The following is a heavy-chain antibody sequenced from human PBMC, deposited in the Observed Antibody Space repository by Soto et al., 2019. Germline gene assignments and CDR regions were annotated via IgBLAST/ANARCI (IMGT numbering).Heavy chain of an antibody. D-gene: IGHD1-26*01. Sequence: QVQLVQSGAEVKRPGASVKVSCKASGYTFTTHYIHWVRQAPGQGPAWLGKINPDSGSTIFARKFQGRVTCTRYTSTATVYMELSSLSTDDKAVYYCWRGRNSGSAYTPFDYWGQRTLVTVSS. V-gene: IGHV1-46*01. CDR1: GYTFTTHY. J-gene: IGHJ4*02. CDR2: INPDSGST. CDR3: WRGRNSGSAYTPFDY.